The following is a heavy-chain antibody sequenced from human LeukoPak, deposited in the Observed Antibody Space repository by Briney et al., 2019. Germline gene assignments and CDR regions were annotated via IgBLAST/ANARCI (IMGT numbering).Heavy chain of an antibody. CDR3: ARLAWGRLDY. CDR1: GGSFSGYY. J-gene: IGHJ4*02. Sequence: PSAPLTLTCAVYGGSFSGYYWSWIRQPPGKGLEWIGEINHSGSTNYNPSLKSRVTISVDTSKNQFSLKLSSVTAADTAVYYCARLAWGRLDYWGQGTLVTVSS. V-gene: IGHV4-34*01. D-gene: IGHD7-27*01. CDR2: INHSGST.